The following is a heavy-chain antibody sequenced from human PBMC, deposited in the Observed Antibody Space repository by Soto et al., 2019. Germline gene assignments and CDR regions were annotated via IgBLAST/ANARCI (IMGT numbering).Heavy chain of an antibody. J-gene: IGHJ5*01. Sequence: SETLSLTCTVSGASISGFYWSWIRKSAGKGLEGIGRIYATGSTDYNPSLKSRVMMSVDTSKKQFFLKLRSVTAADTAVYYCVGDGTTTLRDWFDPWGQGISVTVSS. CDR2: IYATGST. V-gene: IGHV4-4*07. D-gene: IGHD1-1*01. CDR1: GASISGFY. CDR3: VGDGTTTLRDWFDP.